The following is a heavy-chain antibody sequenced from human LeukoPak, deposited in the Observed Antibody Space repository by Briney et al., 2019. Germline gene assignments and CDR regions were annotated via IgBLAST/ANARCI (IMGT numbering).Heavy chain of an antibody. CDR2: VRASAGST. V-gene: IGHV3-23*01. J-gene: IGHJ4*02. Sequence: QPGGSLRLSCVVSGFTFSNYAMSRVRQAPGKGLEWVSTVRASAGSTYYADSVKGRFTISRDNSKNTLYLQMNSLRDEDTAVYNCAKGGYTSPFDYWGQGTLVTVSS. D-gene: IGHD6-13*01. CDR1: GFTFSNYA. CDR3: AKGGYTSPFDY.